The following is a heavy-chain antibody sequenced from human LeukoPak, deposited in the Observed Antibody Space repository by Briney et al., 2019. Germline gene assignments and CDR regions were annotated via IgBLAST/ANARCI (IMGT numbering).Heavy chain of an antibody. CDR3: ARSFLGDWYFDL. D-gene: IGHD1-26*01. Sequence: KTSETLSLTCTVSGGSISSYYWSWIRQPPGMGLEWIGCIYYSGSTNYNPSLKGRVTISVDTSKDQFSLRLTSVTAADTAVYYCARSFLGDWYFDLWGRGTLVTVSS. CDR2: IYYSGST. J-gene: IGHJ2*01. CDR1: GGSISSYY. V-gene: IGHV4-59*01.